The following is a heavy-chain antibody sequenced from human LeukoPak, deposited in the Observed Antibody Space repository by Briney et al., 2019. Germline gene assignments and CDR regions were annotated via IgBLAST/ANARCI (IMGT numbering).Heavy chain of an antibody. J-gene: IGHJ4*02. D-gene: IGHD2-8*01. CDR1: GYTFTAYD. Sequence: ASVKVACKASGYTFTAYDIHWMRQSPRQGLEWLGWISPNSGDTNYAQKFQGRVTMTSDSSISTVFMDLSRLSSDDTAVYFCARVGSKYADFWGQGSQVTVSS. V-gene: IGHV1-2*02. CDR2: ISPNSGDT. CDR3: ARVGSKYADF.